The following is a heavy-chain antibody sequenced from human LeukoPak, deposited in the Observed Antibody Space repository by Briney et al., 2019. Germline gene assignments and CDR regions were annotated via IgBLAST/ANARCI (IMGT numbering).Heavy chain of an antibody. Sequence: ASVKVSCKASGYTFTGYYMHWVRQAPGQGLEWMGWISAYNGNTNYAQKLQGRVTMTTDTSTSTAYMELRSLRSDDTAVYYCAKEIELVGWSGELLGPSPPPFAPGGQGTLVTVS. CDR1: GYTFTGYY. V-gene: IGHV1-18*04. J-gene: IGHJ5*02. CDR2: ISAYNGNT. CDR3: AKEIELVGWSGELLGPSPPPFAP. D-gene: IGHD3-10*01.